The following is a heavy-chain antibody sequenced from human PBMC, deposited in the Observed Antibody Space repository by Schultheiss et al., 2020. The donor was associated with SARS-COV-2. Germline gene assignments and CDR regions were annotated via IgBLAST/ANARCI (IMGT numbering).Heavy chain of an antibody. J-gene: IGHJ4*02. Sequence: GGSLRLSCKGSGYSFTSYWIGWVRQMPGKGLEWMGIIYPGDSDTRYSPSFQGQVTISADKSISTAYLQWSSLKASDTAMYYCARLAYYYDTKPFDYWGQGTLVTVSS. V-gene: IGHV5-51*01. CDR3: ARLAYYYDTKPFDY. CDR1: GYSFTSYW. D-gene: IGHD3-22*01. CDR2: IYPGDSDT.